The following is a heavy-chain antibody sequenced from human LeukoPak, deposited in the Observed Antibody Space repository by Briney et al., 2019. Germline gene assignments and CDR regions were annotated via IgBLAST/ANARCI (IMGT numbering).Heavy chain of an antibody. D-gene: IGHD3-22*01. CDR1: GFTFNTYN. J-gene: IGHJ4*02. CDR2: ISSSSSYI. Sequence: PGGSLRLSCAGSGFTFNTYNMNWVRQAPGKGLELVSSISSSSSYIYYADSVKGRFTISRDNAKNSLYLQMNSLRAEDTAVYYCARLYDGSAYHADHFDYWGQGTLVIVSS. V-gene: IGHV3-21*01. CDR3: ARLYDGSAYHADHFDY.